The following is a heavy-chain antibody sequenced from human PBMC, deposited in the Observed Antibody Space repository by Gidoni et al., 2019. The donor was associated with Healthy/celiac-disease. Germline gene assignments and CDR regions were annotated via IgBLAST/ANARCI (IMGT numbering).Heavy chain of an antibody. D-gene: IGHD3-10*01. CDR3: ARVLVRGVKIDY. V-gene: IGHV3-30-3*01. CDR1: GFTFSSYA. CDR2: ISYDGSNK. Sequence: QVQLVESGGGVVQPGRSRRLSCAASGFTFSSYAMHWVRQAPGKGLEWVAVISYDGSNKYYADSVKGRFTISRDNSKNTLYLQMNSLRAEDTAVYYCARVLVRGVKIDYWGQGTLVTVSS. J-gene: IGHJ4*02.